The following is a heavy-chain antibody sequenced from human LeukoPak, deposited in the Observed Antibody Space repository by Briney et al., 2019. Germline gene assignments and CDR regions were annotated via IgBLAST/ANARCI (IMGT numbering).Heavy chain of an antibody. Sequence: GESLRLSCAASGLTVSSEYMSWVRQAPGQGLEWVSVIFNDGITYYADSVKGRFTISRDNSENTLFLHMDSLRAADTAVYFCARVLSGSLDYWGQGTLVTVSS. CDR3: ARVLSGSLDY. J-gene: IGHJ4*02. D-gene: IGHD1-26*01. CDR2: IFNDGIT. V-gene: IGHV3-53*01. CDR1: GLTVSSEY.